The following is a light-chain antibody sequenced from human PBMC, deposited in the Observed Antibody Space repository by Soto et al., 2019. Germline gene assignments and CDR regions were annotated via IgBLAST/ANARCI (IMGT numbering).Light chain of an antibody. CDR1: SSNFGAGYH. CDR2: NNN. J-gene: IGLJ3*02. CDR3: QSYDSSLSGWV. Sequence: QSVLTQPPSVSGAPGQRVTISCTGSSSNFGAGYHVHWYQQLPRTAPKLLIYNNNNRPSGVPDRFSGSKSGTSASLAITGLQAEDEADYYCQSYDSSLSGWVFGGGTQLTVL. V-gene: IGLV1-40*01.